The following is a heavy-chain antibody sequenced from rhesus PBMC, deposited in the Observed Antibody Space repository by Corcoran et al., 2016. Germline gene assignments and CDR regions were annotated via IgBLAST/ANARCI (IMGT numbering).Heavy chain of an antibody. V-gene: IGHV3S25*01. CDR1: GLIVSTYR. J-gene: IGHJ4*01. CDR2: LNSSRCST. D-gene: IGHD6-13*01. Sequence: VQLVETGGGLGQPGGAPTILWSASGLIVSTYRNDGVRQGLEWGSALNSSRCSTYSTDSVTGRVTISRDNSKNTLSLQMTSLRPEDTAVYYCAKELIASGLIDSWGQGVLVTVSS. CDR3: AKELIASGLIDS.